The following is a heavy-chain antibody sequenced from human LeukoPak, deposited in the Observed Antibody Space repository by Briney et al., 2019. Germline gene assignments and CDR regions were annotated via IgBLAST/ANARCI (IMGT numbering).Heavy chain of an antibody. V-gene: IGHV3-7*01. D-gene: IGHD5-24*01. Sequence: PGGSLRLSCTASGFTFSGFWMSWVRQAPGKGLEWVANIKQDGSVKHYVDSVKGRFTVSRDNAKNSLYLQTNSLRVEDTAVYYCAREDGYKISLDYWGQGTLVTVSS. CDR1: GFTFSGFW. CDR2: IKQDGSVK. CDR3: AREDGYKISLDY. J-gene: IGHJ4*02.